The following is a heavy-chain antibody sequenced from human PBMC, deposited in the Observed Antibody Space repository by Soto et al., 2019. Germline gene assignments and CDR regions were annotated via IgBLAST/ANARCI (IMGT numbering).Heavy chain of an antibody. CDR3: AKDIKGQLVRADNWFDP. D-gene: IGHD6-13*01. CDR1: GFTFSSYA. CDR2: ISGSGGTT. Sequence: GGSLRLSCAASGFTFSSYAMSWVRQAPGKGLECVSTISGSGGTTYYADSVKGRFTISRDNSKNTLYLQMNSLRAEDTALYYCAKDIKGQLVRADNWFDPWGQGTLVTVSS. V-gene: IGHV3-23*01. J-gene: IGHJ5*02.